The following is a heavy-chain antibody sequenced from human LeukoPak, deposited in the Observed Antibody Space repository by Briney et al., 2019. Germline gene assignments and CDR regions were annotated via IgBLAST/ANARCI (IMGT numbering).Heavy chain of an antibody. CDR1: GGSISSYY. Sequence: SETLSLTCTVSGGSISSYYWSWIRQPPGKGLEWIGYIYYSGSTNYNPSLKSRVTISVDTSKDQFSLKLSSVTAADTAVYYCAREGTRITIFGVVIPDAFDIWGQGTMVTVSS. CDR2: IYYSGST. CDR3: AREGTRITIFGVVIPDAFDI. J-gene: IGHJ3*02. D-gene: IGHD3-3*01. V-gene: IGHV4-59*01.